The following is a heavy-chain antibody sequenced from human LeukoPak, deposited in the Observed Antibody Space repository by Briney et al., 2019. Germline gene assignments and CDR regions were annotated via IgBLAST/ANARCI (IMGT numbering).Heavy chain of an antibody. CDR2: IRYDGSNK. J-gene: IGHJ4*02. D-gene: IGHD1-7*01. CDR3: AREGTTPYNFDY. CDR1: GFTFSSYG. V-gene: IGHV3-30*02. Sequence: PGGSLRLSCAASGFTFSSYGMHWVRQAPGKGLEWVAFIRYDGSNKYYADSVKGRFTISRDNSKNTLYLQMNSLRAEDTAVYYCAREGTTPYNFDYWGQGTLVTVSS.